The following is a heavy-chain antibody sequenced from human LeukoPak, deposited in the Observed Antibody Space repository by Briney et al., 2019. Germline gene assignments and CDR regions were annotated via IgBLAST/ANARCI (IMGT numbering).Heavy chain of an antibody. V-gene: IGHV1-2*04. CDR3: ARGISYYFGSGSSFDF. CDR2: INPNNGGT. J-gene: IGHJ4*02. Sequence: ASVKVSCKASGYTFTGYYIHWVRQAPGQGLEWMGWINPNNGGTNYAQKFQGCVTMTRDTSISTAYMDLSRLRSDDTAVYYCARGISYYFGSGSSFDFWGQGTLVTVSS. D-gene: IGHD3-10*01. CDR1: GYTFTGYY.